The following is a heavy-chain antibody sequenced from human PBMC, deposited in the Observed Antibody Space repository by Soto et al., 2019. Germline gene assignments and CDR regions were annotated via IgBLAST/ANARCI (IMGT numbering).Heavy chain of an antibody. V-gene: IGHV1-3*01. J-gene: IGHJ4*02. D-gene: IGHD2-21*02. CDR3: ARSIVVVTALDY. CDR1: GYTFTSYT. Sequence: ASVKVSCKASGYTFTSYTIHWVRQAPGQGLVWMGWINAGNGNTKYSQKFQGRVTITWDTSASTAYMGLSSLRSEDTAVYYCARSIVVVTALDYWGQGTLVTVSS. CDR2: INAGNGNT.